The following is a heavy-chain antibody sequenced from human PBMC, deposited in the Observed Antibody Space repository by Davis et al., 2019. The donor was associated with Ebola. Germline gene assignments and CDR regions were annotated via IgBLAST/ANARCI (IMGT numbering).Heavy chain of an antibody. V-gene: IGHV7-4-1*02. J-gene: IGHJ4*02. Sequence: AASVKVSCKASGYTFTTYGMNWVRQAPGQGLEWMGWIDTYTGNPTYAQGFTGRFVFSLDTSVSTAYLQISSLEAEDTAVYYCARAAAFAYWGQGTLVTVSS. CDR3: ARAAAFAY. CDR1: GYTFTTYG. D-gene: IGHD6-25*01. CDR2: IDTYTGNP.